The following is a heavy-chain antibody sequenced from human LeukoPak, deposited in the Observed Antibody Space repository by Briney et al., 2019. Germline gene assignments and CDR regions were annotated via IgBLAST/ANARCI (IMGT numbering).Heavy chain of an antibody. CDR2: IRYDGSNK. CDR1: GFTFSSYG. V-gene: IGHV3-30*02. D-gene: IGHD3-3*01. CDR3: AKDRAIFGVVTAFDY. Sequence: GGSLRLSCAASGFTFSSYGMNWVRQAPGKGLEWVAFIRYDGSNKYYADSVKGRFTISRDNSKNTLYLQINSLRAEDTAVYYCAKDRAIFGVVTAFDYWGQGTLVTVSS. J-gene: IGHJ4*02.